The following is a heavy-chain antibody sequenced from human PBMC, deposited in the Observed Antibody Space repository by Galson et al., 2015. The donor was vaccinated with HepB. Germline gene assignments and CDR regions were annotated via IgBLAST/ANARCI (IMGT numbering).Heavy chain of an antibody. CDR2: ISFDGRNS. CDR3: AQSAAGRTATTTLA. J-gene: IGHJ5*02. Sequence: SLRLSCASSGFDFNDSSMHWVRQSPGKGLEWVAGISFDGRNSYYAESVKGRFIISRDSSKKTVYLQMNSLRSKDTAVYYCAQSAAGRTATTTLAWGQGILVTVSS. D-gene: IGHD4-17*01. CDR1: GFDFNDSS. V-gene: IGHV3-30-3*01.